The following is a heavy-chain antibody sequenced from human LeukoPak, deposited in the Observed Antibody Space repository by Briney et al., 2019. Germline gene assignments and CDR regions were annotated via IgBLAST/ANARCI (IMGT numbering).Heavy chain of an antibody. D-gene: IGHD3-3*01. CDR3: ARDEGDFWSGYYPVWFDP. V-gene: IGHV1-46*01. CDR1: GYTFTSYY. Sequence: ASVKVSCKASGYTFTSYYMHWVRQAPGQGLEWMGIINPSGGSTSYAQKFQGRVTMTRDTSTSTAYMELRSLRSDDTAVYYCARDEGDFWSGYYPVWFDPWGQGTLVTVSS. J-gene: IGHJ5*02. CDR2: INPSGGST.